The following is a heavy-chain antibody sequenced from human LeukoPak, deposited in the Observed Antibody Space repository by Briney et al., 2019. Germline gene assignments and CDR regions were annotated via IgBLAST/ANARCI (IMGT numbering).Heavy chain of an antibody. J-gene: IGHJ3*02. V-gene: IGHV4-59*01. CDR2: IYYSGST. CDR1: GGSISTSY. D-gene: IGHD2-15*01. CDR3: ARGPQYCSDGSCYSYAFDI. Sequence: PSETLSLTCTVSGGSISTSYWSWIRQPPGKGLEWIGHIYYSGSTNYNPSLKSRVTISVDTSKNQFSLKLSSVTAADTAVYYCARGPQYCSDGSCYSYAFDIWGQGTMVTVSS.